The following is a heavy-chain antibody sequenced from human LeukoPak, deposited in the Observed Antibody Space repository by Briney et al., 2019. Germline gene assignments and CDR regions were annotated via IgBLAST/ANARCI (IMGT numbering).Heavy chain of an antibody. Sequence: SETLSLTCAVYGGFFSGYYWSWIRQPPGKGLEWIGEINHSGSTNYNPSLKSRVTISVDTSKNQFSLKLSSVTAADTAVYYCAREHYYDSSGYYSDTYNWFDPWGQGTLVTVSS. J-gene: IGHJ5*02. CDR2: INHSGST. CDR3: AREHYYDSSGYYSDTYNWFDP. CDR1: GGFFSGYY. D-gene: IGHD3-22*01. V-gene: IGHV4-34*01.